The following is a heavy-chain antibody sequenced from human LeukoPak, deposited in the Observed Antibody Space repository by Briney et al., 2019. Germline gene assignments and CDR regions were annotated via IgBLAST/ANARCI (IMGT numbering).Heavy chain of an antibody. CDR2: ISGSGGST. CDR3: ARGRGDLRYCSSTSCLGAFDI. V-gene: IGHV3-23*01. CDR1: GFTFSSYA. D-gene: IGHD2-2*01. J-gene: IGHJ3*02. Sequence: PGGSPRLSCAASGFTFSSYAMSWVRQAPGKGLEWVSAISGSGGSTYYADSVKGRFTISRDNAKNSLYLQMNSLRAEDTAVYYCARGRGDLRYCSSTSCLGAFDIWGQGTMVTVSS.